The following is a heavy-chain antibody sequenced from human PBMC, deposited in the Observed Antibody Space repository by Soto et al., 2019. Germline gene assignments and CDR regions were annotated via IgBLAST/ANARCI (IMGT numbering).Heavy chain of an antibody. D-gene: IGHD6-19*01. V-gene: IGHV6-1*01. J-gene: IGHJ4*02. CDR1: GDGVSSNTAA. Sequence: PSQTLSLTCAISGDGVSSNTAAWNWIRSSPSRGLEWLGRTYYRSNWRHDYAVSVKSRITVNSDTSKNHFSLQLNSVTPDDTAVYYCARGVAGSGFDLWGQGTLVTVSS. CDR2: TYYRSNWRH. CDR3: ARGVAGSGFDL.